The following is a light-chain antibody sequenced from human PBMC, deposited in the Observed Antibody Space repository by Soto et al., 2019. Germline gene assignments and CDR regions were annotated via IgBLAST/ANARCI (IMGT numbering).Light chain of an antibody. CDR2: GAS. CDR3: QQRSNWPPIT. V-gene: IGKV3-11*01. J-gene: IGKJ5*01. CDR1: QSVHHF. Sequence: EVVLTQSPAPLSLSPGDRAALSGKASQSVHHFLAWYQQKPGQAPRLLIYGASNRAAGIPARFSGSGSGTDFTLTINSLEPEDFAVYDCQQRSNWPPITFGQGTRLEIK.